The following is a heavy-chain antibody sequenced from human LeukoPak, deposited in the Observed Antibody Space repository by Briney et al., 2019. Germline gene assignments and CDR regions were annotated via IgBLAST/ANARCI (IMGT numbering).Heavy chain of an antibody. CDR1: GFTFSSYA. V-gene: IGHV3-48*04. J-gene: IGHJ6*02. D-gene: IGHD3-10*01. CDR2: IGSSGETI. CDR3: ARDRITRGLDV. Sequence: GGSLRLSCAASGFTFSSYAMSWVRQAPGKGLEWVSYIGSSGETIYYADSVKGRFTISRDNAKNSLYLQMNNLRAEDTAVYYCARDRITRGLDVWGQGTTVTLSS.